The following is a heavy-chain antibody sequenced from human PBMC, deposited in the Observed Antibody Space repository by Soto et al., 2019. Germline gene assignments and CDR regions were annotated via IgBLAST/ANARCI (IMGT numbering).Heavy chain of an antibody. CDR2: INSDGSST. Sequence: GGSLRLSCAASGFTVSPKYMSWVRQAPGKGLVWVSRINSDGSSTSYADSVKGRFTISRDNAKNTLFLQMNSLRAEDTAVCYCASSLLTPFDYWGQGTLVTVSS. CDR3: ASSLLTPFDY. V-gene: IGHV3-74*01. D-gene: IGHD7-27*01. J-gene: IGHJ4*02. CDR1: GFTVSPKY.